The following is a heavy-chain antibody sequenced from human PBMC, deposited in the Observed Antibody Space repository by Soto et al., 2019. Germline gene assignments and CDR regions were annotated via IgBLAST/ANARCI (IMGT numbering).Heavy chain of an antibody. V-gene: IGHV1-69*01. D-gene: IGHD1-26*01. CDR2: IITIFGTA. CDR1: GGTFSSYD. Sequence: QVQLVQSGAEVKKPGSSVKVSCKPSGGTFSSYDISWVRQAPGQGLEWMGGIITIFGTANYAQKFQDRVTIDADESTITACMKLSSLRSEDTAVYYCARLKSQWELTYLDYWGQGTLVNVSS. CDR3: ARLKSQWELTYLDY. J-gene: IGHJ4*02.